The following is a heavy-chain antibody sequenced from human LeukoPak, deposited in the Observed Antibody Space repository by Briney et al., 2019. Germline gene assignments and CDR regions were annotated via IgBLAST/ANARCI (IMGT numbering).Heavy chain of an antibody. CDR1: GYRFASDW. V-gene: IGHV5-51*01. Sequence: GESMKISCKGSGYRFASDWIGWVRQMPGKGLEWMGIIHPGDSRTRYSPSFRGHVTFSVDESISTAYLRWSSLKASDTAIYFCARHSCSGIGCHYDFWGQGTLVTVSS. D-gene: IGHD2-15*01. CDR2: IHPGDSRT. CDR3: ARHSCSGIGCHYDF. J-gene: IGHJ4*02.